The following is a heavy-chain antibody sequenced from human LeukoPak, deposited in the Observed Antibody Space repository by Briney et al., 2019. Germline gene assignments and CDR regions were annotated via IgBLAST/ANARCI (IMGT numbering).Heavy chain of an antibody. J-gene: IGHJ4*02. CDR3: ARDFAAAQPFDY. CDR2: IYYSGST. Sequence: SETLSLTCTVSGGSISSSSYYWGWIRQPPGKGLEWIGSIYYSGSTYYNPSLKSRVTISVDTSKNQFSLKLSSVTAADTAVYYCARDFAAAQPFDYWGQGTLVTASS. CDR1: GGSISSSSYY. V-gene: IGHV4-39*07. D-gene: IGHD2-2*01.